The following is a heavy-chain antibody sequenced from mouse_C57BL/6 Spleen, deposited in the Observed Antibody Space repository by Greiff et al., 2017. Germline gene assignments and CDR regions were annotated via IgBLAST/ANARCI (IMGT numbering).Heavy chain of an antibody. CDR3: ARYYSNLYAMDY. CDR2: IDPSDSYT. D-gene: IGHD2-5*01. J-gene: IGHJ4*01. Sequence: QVQLQQPGAELVMPGASVKLSCKASGYTFTSYWMHWVKQRPGQGLEWIGEIDPSDSYTNYNQKFKGKSTLTVDKSSSTASMQLSSLTAEDSAVYYCARYYSNLYAMDYWGQGTSVTVSS. CDR1: GYTFTSYW. V-gene: IGHV1-69*01.